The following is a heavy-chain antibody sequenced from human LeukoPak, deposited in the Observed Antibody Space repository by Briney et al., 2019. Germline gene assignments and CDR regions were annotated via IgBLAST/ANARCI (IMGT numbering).Heavy chain of an antibody. Sequence: ASVKVSCKASGYTLTGYYMHWVRQAPGQGLEWMGWINPNSGGTNYAQKFQGRVTMTRDTSISTAYMELSRLRSDDTAVYYCARDRDSGSYYDFDYWGQGTLVTVSS. J-gene: IGHJ4*02. V-gene: IGHV1-2*02. CDR2: INPNSGGT. CDR1: GYTLTGYY. CDR3: ARDRDSGSYYDFDY. D-gene: IGHD1-26*01.